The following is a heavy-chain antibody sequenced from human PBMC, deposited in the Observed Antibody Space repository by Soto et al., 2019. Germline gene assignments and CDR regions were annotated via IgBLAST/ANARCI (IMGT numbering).Heavy chain of an antibody. Sequence: PSPTLSLTCAISGDSVSSNSAAWNWIRQSPSRGLEWLGRTYYRSKWYNDYAVSVKSRITINPDTSKNQFSLQLNSVTPEDTAVYYCARDREQLGGYYYYGMEVWGQGTTVTASS. J-gene: IGHJ6*02. CDR3: ARDREQLGGYYYYGMEV. CDR1: GDSVSSNSAA. V-gene: IGHV6-1*01. D-gene: IGHD6-6*01. CDR2: TYYRSKWYN.